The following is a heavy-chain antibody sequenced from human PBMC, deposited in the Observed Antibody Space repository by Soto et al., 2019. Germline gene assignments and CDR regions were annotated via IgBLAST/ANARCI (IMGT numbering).Heavy chain of an antibody. CDR2: ISTSGGST. V-gene: IGHV3-23*01. CDR1: GFTFSSYA. Sequence: EVQLLESGGGLVQPGGSLRLSCAAYGFTFSSYAMSWVRQAPGKGLEWVSYISTSGGSTYYADSVKGRFTISIDNSNNTLYLQMNSLRAEDTAVYYCSLSDRYYGMDVWGLGTTVTVSS. CDR3: SLSDRYYGMDV. J-gene: IGHJ6*02.